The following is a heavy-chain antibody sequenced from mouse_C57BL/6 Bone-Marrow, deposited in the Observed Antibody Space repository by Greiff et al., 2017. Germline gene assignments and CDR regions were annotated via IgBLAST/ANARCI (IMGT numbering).Heavy chain of an antibody. V-gene: IGHV1-81*01. J-gene: IGHJ2*01. CDR3: ARDDGYPLDY. D-gene: IGHD2-3*01. Sequence: QVQLKESGAELARPGASVKLSCKASGYTFPSYGISWVKQRTGQGLEWIGEIYPRSGNTYYNEKFKGKATLTADKSSSTAYMELRSLTSEDSAVYFCARDDGYPLDYWGQGTTLTVSS. CDR2: IYPRSGNT. CDR1: GYTFPSYG.